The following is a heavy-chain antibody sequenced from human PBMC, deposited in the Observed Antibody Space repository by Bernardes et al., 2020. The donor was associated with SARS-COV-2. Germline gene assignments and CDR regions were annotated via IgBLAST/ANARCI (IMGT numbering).Heavy chain of an antibody. D-gene: IGHD3-9*01. CDR2: INGDGSEE. V-gene: IGHV3-7*01. Sequence: GGSLRLSCEASGISFSWYWMSWVRQAPGKGLEWVANINGDGSEEYSVGSMKGRFTMSRDNSKNSVYLQMNSLRDEDTAVYYCGRVTRTGYYNDYWGRGTLVTVSS. J-gene: IGHJ4*02. CDR3: GRVTRTGYYNDY. CDR1: GISFSWYW.